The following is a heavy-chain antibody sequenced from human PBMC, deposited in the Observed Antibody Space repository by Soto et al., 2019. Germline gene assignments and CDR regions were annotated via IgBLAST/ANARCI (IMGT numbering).Heavy chain of an antibody. V-gene: IGHV3-23*01. J-gene: IGHJ6*03. D-gene: IGHD2-2*01. CDR3: AKYHGAYYCYYYMDV. CDR2: IVGGGGNT. Sequence: EVQLLESGGGLVQPGGSLRLSCAASGFTFSSYAMSWVRQAPGKGLEWVSAIVGGGGNTNYADSVKGRFTISRDNSKNTLYLQLSSLRAEDTAIYYCAKYHGAYYCYYYMDVWGKGTTVTVSS. CDR1: GFTFSSYA.